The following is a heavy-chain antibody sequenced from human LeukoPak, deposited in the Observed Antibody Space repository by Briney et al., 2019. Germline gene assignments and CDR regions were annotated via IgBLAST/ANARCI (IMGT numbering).Heavy chain of an antibody. CDR1: GFTVSSKY. CDR2: ICSGGST. V-gene: IGHV3-53*01. J-gene: IGHJ6*02. Sequence: GGSLRLSCVASGFTVSSKYMSWVRQAPGKGLEWVSVICSGGSTYYGESVKGRFTISRDNSKNTVYLQMNALRAEDSAVYYCARGTVWRLGSYGLDVWGQGTTVTVSS. CDR3: ARGTVWRLGSYGLDV. D-gene: IGHD3-16*01.